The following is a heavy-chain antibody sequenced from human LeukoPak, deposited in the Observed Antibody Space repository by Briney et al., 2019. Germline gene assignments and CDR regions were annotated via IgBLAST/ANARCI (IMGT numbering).Heavy chain of an antibody. CDR1: GYTFTGYY. D-gene: IGHD3-3*01. J-gene: IGHJ3*02. Sequence: ASVKVSCKASGYTFTGYYMHWVRQAPGQGLEWMGWINPNSGGTNYAQKFQGRVTMTKDTYISTAYMELSRLRSDDTAVYYCARGIFWSGYFSLVFDIWGQGTMVTVSS. V-gene: IGHV1-2*02. CDR3: ARGIFWSGYFSLVFDI. CDR2: INPNSGGT.